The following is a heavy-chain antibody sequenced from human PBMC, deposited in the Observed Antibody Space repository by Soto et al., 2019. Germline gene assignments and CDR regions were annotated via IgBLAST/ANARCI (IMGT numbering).Heavy chain of an antibody. CDR1: DESISSSSGC. J-gene: IGHJ4*02. CDR2: IYHSGRT. V-gene: IGHV4-39*01. D-gene: IGHD2-21*02. CDR3: ARQRTTVVTQAYFDY. Sequence: SVTMSVRWIVADESISSSSGCWGWISKPPGKGLEWIGSIYHSGRTYYNPSLKSRVSISIDTSKNQFSLKLSSVTAADTALYYCARQRTTVVTQAYFDYWGQGALVPGSS.